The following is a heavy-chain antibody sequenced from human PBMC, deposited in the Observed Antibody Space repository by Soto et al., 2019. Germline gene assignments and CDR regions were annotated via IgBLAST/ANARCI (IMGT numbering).Heavy chain of an antibody. CDR2: INPNSGGT. CDR3: ARGQIAAADTEYYYYGMDV. J-gene: IGHJ6*02. Sequence: QVQLVQSGAEVKKPGASVKVSCKASGYTFTGYYMHWVRQAPGQGLEWMGWINPNSGGTNYAQKFQGWVTMTRDTSLGTAYMVMSRLRSEDTAVYYCARGQIAAADTEYYYYGMDVGGQGTTVTVAS. D-gene: IGHD6-13*01. V-gene: IGHV1-2*04. CDR1: GYTFTGYY.